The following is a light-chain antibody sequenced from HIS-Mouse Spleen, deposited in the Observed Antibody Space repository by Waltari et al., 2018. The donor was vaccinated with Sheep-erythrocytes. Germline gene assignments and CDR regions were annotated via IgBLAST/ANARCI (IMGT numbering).Light chain of an antibody. V-gene: IGLV3-21*03. Sequence: SYVLTQPPSVSVAPGKTARITCGGNNIGSKSVHWYQQKPGQAPVLVVYDDSVRPSGIPGRFSGSNSGNTATLTISRVEAGDEADYYCQVWDSSSDHNYVFGTGTKVTVL. CDR1: NIGSKS. CDR2: DDS. CDR3: QVWDSSSDHNYV. J-gene: IGLJ1*01.